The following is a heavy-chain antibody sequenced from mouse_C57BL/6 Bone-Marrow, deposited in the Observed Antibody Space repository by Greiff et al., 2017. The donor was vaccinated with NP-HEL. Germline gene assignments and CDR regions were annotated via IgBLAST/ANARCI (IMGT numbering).Heavy chain of an antibody. J-gene: IGHJ3*01. CDR2: IYPRSGNT. V-gene: IGHV1-81*01. Sequence: VQLQESGAELARPGASVKLSCKASGYTFTSYGISWVKQRTGQGLEWIGEIYPRSGNTYYNEKFKGKAILTADKSSSTAYMELRSLTSEDSAVYFCARSYYSNYWFAYWGQGTLVTVSA. D-gene: IGHD2-5*01. CDR3: ARSYYSNYWFAY. CDR1: GYTFTSYG.